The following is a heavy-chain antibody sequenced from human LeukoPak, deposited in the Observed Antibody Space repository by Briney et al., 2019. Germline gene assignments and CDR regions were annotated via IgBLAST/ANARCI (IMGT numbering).Heavy chain of an antibody. D-gene: IGHD3-10*01. Sequence: PGGSLRLSCAASGFTVSSNYMSWVRQAPGKGLEWVSVIYSGGSTYYADSVKGRFTISRDNSKNTLYLQMNSLRAEDTAVYYCARAVVRGNDAFDIWGQGTMVTVSS. V-gene: IGHV3-53*01. CDR1: GFTVSSNY. CDR3: ARAVVRGNDAFDI. J-gene: IGHJ3*02. CDR2: IYSGGST.